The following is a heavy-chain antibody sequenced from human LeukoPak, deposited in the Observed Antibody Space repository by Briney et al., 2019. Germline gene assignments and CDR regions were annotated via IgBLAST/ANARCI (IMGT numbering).Heavy chain of an antibody. V-gene: IGHV3-7*01. CDR3: SGRSGFSSIY. J-gene: IGHJ4*02. D-gene: IGHD2-2*01. CDR1: GFTFNTHW. Sequence: GGSLRLSCEASGFTFNTHWMNWVRHAPGKGLEWMANISPDGGAEVYVDSVKGRFTTSRDNAKNSVYLQMNNVRAEDTGVYYCSGRSGFSSIYWGQGILVTVSS. CDR2: ISPDGGAE.